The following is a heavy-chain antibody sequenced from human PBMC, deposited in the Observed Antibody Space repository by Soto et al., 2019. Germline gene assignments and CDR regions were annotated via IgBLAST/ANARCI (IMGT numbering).Heavy chain of an antibody. Sequence: EVQLVESGGGLVQPGGSLRLSCAASGLTFSSHWMHWVRQAPGKGLVWVSRIDSDGSRTNYADSVKGRFTISRDNAKNTVYLQMNSLRVEETAVYYCARGVRGAYGLDIWGKGTMVTVSS. CDR2: IDSDGSRT. V-gene: IGHV3-74*01. D-gene: IGHD2-21*01. CDR1: GLTFSSHW. CDR3: ARGVRGAYGLDI. J-gene: IGHJ3*02.